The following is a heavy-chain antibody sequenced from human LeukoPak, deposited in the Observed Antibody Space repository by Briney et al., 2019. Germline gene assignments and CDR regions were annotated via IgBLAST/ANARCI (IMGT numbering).Heavy chain of an antibody. CDR3: ARDSPTWQWLPLYYFDY. Sequence: SQTLSLTCTVSGGSISSGGYYWSWIRQPPGKGLEWIGYIYHSGSTYYNPSLKSRVTISVDRSKNQFSLKLSSVTAADTAVYYCARDSPTWQWLPLYYFDYWGQGTLVTVSS. CDR1: GGSISSGGYY. CDR2: IYHSGST. J-gene: IGHJ4*02. V-gene: IGHV4-30-2*01. D-gene: IGHD6-19*01.